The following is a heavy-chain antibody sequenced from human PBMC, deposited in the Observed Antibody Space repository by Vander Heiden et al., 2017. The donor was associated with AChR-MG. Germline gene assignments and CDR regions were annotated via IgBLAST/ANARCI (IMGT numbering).Heavy chain of an antibody. CDR1: GFTFITYS. V-gene: IGHV3-21*01. CDR3: ARETGYDTSGAHYAFDV. J-gene: IGHJ3*01. CDR2: ISSGSSYI. Sequence: EVQLVESGGGLVKPGGSLRLSCAASGFTFITYSMSWVRQAQGKGLEWVSSISSGSSYIYYGDSVKGRFTISRDNAKNSLYLQMNSLRAEDTAVYYCARETGYDTSGAHYAFDVWGQGTMVTVSS. D-gene: IGHD3-22*01.